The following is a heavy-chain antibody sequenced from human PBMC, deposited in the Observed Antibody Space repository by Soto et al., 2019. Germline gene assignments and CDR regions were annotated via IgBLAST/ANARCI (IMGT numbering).Heavy chain of an antibody. V-gene: IGHV1-18*04. CDR1: GYTFTSYG. CDR3: ARIHYDFWSGYYLGGGNYYYGMDV. J-gene: IGHJ6*02. CDR2: ISAYNGNT. D-gene: IGHD3-3*01. Sequence: ASVKVSCKASGYTFTSYGISWVRQAPGQGLEWMGWISAYNGNTNYAQKLQGRVTMTTDTSTSTAYMELRSLRSDDTAVYYCARIHYDFWSGYYLGGGNYYYGMDVWGQGTTVTVSS.